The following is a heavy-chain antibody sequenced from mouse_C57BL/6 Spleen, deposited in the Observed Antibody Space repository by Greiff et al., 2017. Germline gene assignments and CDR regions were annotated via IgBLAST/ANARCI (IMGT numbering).Heavy chain of an antibody. CDR3: TRGGYYDLRRRFDY. V-gene: IGHV1-15*01. J-gene: IGHJ2*01. Sequence: QVQLKQSGAELVRPGASVTMSCKASGYTFTDYEMHWVKQTPVHGLEWIGAIDPETGGTAYNQKFKGKAILTADKSSSTAYMELRSLTSEDSAVYYCTRGGYYDLRRRFDYWGQGTTLTVSS. CDR2: IDPETGGT. D-gene: IGHD2-4*01. CDR1: GYTFTDYE.